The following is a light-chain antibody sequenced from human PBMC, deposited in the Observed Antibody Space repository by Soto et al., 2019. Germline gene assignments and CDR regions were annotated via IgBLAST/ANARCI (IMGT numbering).Light chain of an antibody. J-gene: IGKJ3*01. CDR2: DAS. CDR3: QQRSNWPSGFT. CDR1: QSVSSH. V-gene: IGKV3-11*01. Sequence: DIVLTQSPATLSLSPGERATLSCRASQSVSSHLAWYQQKPGQAPRLLIYDASNRATGIPARFSGSGSGTDFTLTISNLEPEDFAVYYCQQRSNWPSGFTFGPGTKVDLK.